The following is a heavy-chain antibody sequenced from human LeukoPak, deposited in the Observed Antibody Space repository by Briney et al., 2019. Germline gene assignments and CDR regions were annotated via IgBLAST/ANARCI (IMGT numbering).Heavy chain of an antibody. J-gene: IGHJ4*02. CDR1: GYTLTGYY. V-gene: IGHV1-2*02. D-gene: IGHD2-2*02. CDR2: INPNSGGT. CDR3: ARERYCSSTSCYNEIDY. Sequence: GASVKVSCKASGYTLTGYYMHWVRQAPGQGLEWIGWINPNSGGTNYAQKFQGRVTMTRDTSISTAYMELSRLRSDDTAVYYCARERYCSSTSCYNEIDYWGQGTLVTVSS.